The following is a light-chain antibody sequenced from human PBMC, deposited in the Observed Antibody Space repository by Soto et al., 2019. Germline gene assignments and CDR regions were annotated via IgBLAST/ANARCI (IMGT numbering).Light chain of an antibody. Sequence: EIVMTQSPATLSVSPGERATLSCRASQSVDSKLAWYQQKPGQGPRLLIYGASSRATGIPARFSGSGSGTEFTPTISSLQSEDFAIYYCQHYSTWLLTFGQGTKVEIK. CDR2: GAS. V-gene: IGKV3-15*01. J-gene: IGKJ1*01. CDR3: QHYSTWLLT. CDR1: QSVDSK.